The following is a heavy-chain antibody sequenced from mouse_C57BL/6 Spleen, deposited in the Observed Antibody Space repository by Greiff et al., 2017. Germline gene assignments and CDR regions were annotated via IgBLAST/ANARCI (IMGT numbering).Heavy chain of an antibody. J-gene: IGHJ3*01. V-gene: IGHV1-72*01. CDR2: IAPNSGGT. D-gene: IGHD1-1*01. Sequence: QVQLQQPGAELVKPGASVKLSCKASGYTFTSYWMHWVKQRPGRGLEWIGRIAPNSGGTKYNEKFKSKATLTVDKPSSTAYMQLSSLTSEDSAVYYCASSYYYGSTFAYWGQGTLVTVSA. CDR1: GYTFTSYW. CDR3: ASSYYYGSTFAY.